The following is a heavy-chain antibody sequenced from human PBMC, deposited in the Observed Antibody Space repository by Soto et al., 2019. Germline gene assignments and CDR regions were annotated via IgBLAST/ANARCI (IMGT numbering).Heavy chain of an antibody. Sequence: QTLSLTCAISGDSVSRNSGAWNWIRQSPSGGLQWLGRTYYRSKWYSEYAPPVKSRITINPDTAKNQFALQLKSVTPDDSGVYYCARGNWNDGGYYYGMDVWGQGITVTVS. V-gene: IGHV6-1*01. D-gene: IGHD1-1*01. CDR2: TYYRSKWYS. CDR1: GDSVSRNSGA. J-gene: IGHJ6*02. CDR3: ARGNWNDGGYYYGMDV.